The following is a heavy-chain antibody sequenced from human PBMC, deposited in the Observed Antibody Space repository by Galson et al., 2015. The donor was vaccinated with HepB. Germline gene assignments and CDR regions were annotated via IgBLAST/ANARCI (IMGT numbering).Heavy chain of an antibody. D-gene: IGHD3-10*02. CDR3: SRGVRGQ. CDR1: GFTFTDYY. J-gene: IGHJ4*02. Sequence: SLRLSCAASGFTFTDYYMAWVRQAPGEGLEWVANIKNDGSDRLYVDSVKGRFTISRDNAKNSLYLQMNSLRVEDTAVYYCSRGVRGQWGQGTLVTVSS. CDR2: IKNDGSDR. V-gene: IGHV3-7*03.